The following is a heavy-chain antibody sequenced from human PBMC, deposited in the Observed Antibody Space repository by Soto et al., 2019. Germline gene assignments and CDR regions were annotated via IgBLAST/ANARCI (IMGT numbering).Heavy chain of an antibody. V-gene: IGHV1-69*13. D-gene: IGHD2-8*01. Sequence: ASVKVSCKASGGTFSSYAISWVRQAPGQGLEWMGGIIPIFGTANYAQKFQGRVTITADESTSTAYMELSSLRSEDTAVYYCASLMVYAISQYGMDVWGQGTTVTVSS. J-gene: IGHJ6*02. CDR1: GGTFSSYA. CDR2: IIPIFGTA. CDR3: ASLMVYAISQYGMDV.